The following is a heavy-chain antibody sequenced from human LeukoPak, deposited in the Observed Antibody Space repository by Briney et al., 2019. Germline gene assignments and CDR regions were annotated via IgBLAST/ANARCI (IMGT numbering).Heavy chain of an antibody. V-gene: IGHV3-11*05. CDR2: ISNSGSST. Sequence: PGVSLRLSCAASRFTFCDYYMVWIRQALEKGLEGVSYISNSGSSTKYEDTVKGRFTISRDNAKNSLSLQMNSVRPEDTAVYYCAKDSGAIALREIFDYWGQGTLVTVSS. CDR1: RFTFCDYY. J-gene: IGHJ4*02. D-gene: IGHD1-26*01. CDR3: AKDSGAIALREIFDY.